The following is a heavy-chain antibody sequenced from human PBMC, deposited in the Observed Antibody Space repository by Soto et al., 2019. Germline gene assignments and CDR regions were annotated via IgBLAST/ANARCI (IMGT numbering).Heavy chain of an antibody. Sequence: QVQLQQWGAGLLKPSETLSLTCAVYGGSFSGYYWSWIRQPPGKGLEWIGEINHSGSTNYNPSLKSRVTISVGTSKDQFSLKLSSLTAAYTAVYYCATRPKYCSSTSCATIGVDYYYYYGMDVWGQGTTVTVSS. D-gene: IGHD2-2*01. CDR3: ATRPKYCSSTSCATIGVDYYYYYGMDV. V-gene: IGHV4-34*01. CDR2: INHSGST. J-gene: IGHJ6*02. CDR1: GGSFSGYY.